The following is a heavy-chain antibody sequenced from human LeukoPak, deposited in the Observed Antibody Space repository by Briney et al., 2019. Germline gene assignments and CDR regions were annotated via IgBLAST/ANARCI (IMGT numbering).Heavy chain of an antibody. D-gene: IGHD3-22*01. V-gene: IGHV1-8*01. J-gene: IGHJ3*02. CDR1: GYTFTSYD. CDR3: AREGSCYYDSSGYDWNAFDI. CDR2: MNPNSGNT. Sequence: ASVKVSCKASGYTFTSYDINWVRQATGQGLEWMGWMNPNSGNTGYAQNFKGRVTMTRNTSISPAYMELSSLRSEDTAVYYCAREGSCYYDSSGYDWNAFDIWGQGTMVTVSS.